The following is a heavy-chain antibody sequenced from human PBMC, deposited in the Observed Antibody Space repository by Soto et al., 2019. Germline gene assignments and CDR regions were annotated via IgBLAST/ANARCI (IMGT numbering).Heavy chain of an antibody. CDR3: ASHDPGARFDP. CDR2: INPNNGAT. Sequence: QVQLCQPGPEVKKPGASVKVSSKAPRTIFTPYFMHWVQQALGQGLEWMGWINPNNGATHYGLSFQGRVTMTRDTSISTAYMELSSLRSDDTAVYYCASHDPGARFDPWGQGTLVIVSS. D-gene: IGHD1-1*01. V-gene: IGHV1-2*02. J-gene: IGHJ5*02. CDR1: RTIFTPYF.